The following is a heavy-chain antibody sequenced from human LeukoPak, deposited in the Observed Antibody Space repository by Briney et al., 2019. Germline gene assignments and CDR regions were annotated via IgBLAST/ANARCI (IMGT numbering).Heavy chain of an antibody. V-gene: IGHV1-2*06. D-gene: IGHD1-26*01. J-gene: IGHJ3*02. Sequence: ASVKVSCKASGYTFTGYYMHWVRQAPGQGLEWMGRINPNSGGTNYAQKFQGRVTMTRDTSISTAYMELSRLRSDDTAVYYCARGKSGSYYSRSAFDIWGQGTTVTVSS. CDR2: INPNSGGT. CDR3: ARGKSGSYYSRSAFDI. CDR1: GYTFTGYY.